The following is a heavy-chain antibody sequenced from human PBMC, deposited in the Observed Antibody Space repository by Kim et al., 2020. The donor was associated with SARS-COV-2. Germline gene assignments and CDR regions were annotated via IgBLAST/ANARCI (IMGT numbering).Heavy chain of an antibody. V-gene: IGHV4-39*01. CDR3: ARHHSENWFDP. J-gene: IGHJ5*02. CDR1: GGSISSSSYY. CDR2: IYYSGST. D-gene: IGHD5-18*01. Sequence: SETLSLTCTVSGGSISSSSYYWGWIRQPPGKGLEWIGSIYYSGSTYYNPSLKSRVTISVDTSKNQFSLKLSSVTAADTAVYYCARHHSENWFDPWGQGTLVTVSS.